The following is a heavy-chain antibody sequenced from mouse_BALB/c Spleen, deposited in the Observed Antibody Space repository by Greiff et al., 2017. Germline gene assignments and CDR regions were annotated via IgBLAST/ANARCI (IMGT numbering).Heavy chain of an antibody. D-gene: IGHD2-4*01. Sequence: EVKLVESGGGLVQPGGSRKLSCAASGFTFSSFGMNWVRQAPEKGLEWVAYISSGSSTIYYADTVKGRFTMSRDHPKNTRFLQMTSLRSEDTAMYYCARPIYDCDGYYYAMDYWGQGTSVTVSS. CDR2: ISSGSSTI. CDR3: ARPIYDCDGYYYAMDY. CDR1: GFTFSSFG. V-gene: IGHV5-17*02. J-gene: IGHJ4*01.